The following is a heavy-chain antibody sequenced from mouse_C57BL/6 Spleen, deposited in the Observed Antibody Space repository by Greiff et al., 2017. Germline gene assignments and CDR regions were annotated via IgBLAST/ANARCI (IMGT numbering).Heavy chain of an antibody. CDR1: GFTFSDYG. Sequence: EVKLMESGGGLVKPGGSLKLSCAASGFTFSDYGMHWVRQAPEKGLEWVAYISSGSSTIYYADTVKGRFTISRDSAKNTLFLQMTSLRSEDTAMYYCARNDGYYAMDYWGQGTSVTVSS. D-gene: IGHD2-3*01. CDR3: ARNDGYYAMDY. V-gene: IGHV5-17*01. CDR2: ISSGSSTI. J-gene: IGHJ4*01.